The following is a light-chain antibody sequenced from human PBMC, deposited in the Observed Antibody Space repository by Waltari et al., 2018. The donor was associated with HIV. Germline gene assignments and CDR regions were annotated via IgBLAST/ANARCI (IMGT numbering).Light chain of an antibody. CDR1: SRAVGGYNY. J-gene: IGLJ3*02. Sequence: QSALTQPPSASGSPGQSVTISCTGTSRAVGGYNYVSWYQQHPGKAPKLMIYEVSKRPSGVPDRFFGSKSGNTASLTVSGLQAEDEADYYCSSYAGSNNWVFGGGTKLTVL. CDR2: EVS. V-gene: IGLV2-8*01. CDR3: SSYAGSNNWV.